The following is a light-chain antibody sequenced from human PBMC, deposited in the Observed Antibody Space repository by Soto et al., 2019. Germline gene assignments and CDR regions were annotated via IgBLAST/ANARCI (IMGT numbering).Light chain of an antibody. Sequence: QSVLTQPASVSVSPGQSITFSCAGTSSDVGGYNLVSWYQQHPGKAPKLIIYEGTERPSGISPRFSGSKSGNTASLTISGLQAEDEADYYCSSYTSSSIYVFGSGTKVTVL. J-gene: IGLJ1*01. V-gene: IGLV2-23*01. CDR2: EGT. CDR3: SSYTSSSIYV. CDR1: SSDVGGYNL.